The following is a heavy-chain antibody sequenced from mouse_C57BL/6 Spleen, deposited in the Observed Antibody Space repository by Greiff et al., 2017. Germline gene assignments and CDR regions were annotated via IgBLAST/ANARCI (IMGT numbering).Heavy chain of an antibody. Sequence: QVQLKQSGAELAKPGASVKLSCKASGYTFTSYWMHWVKQRPGQGLEWIGYINPSSGYTKYNQKFKDKATLTADKSSSTAYMQLSSLTYEDSAVYYCASTFITTVVFDYWGQGTTLTVSS. CDR3: ASTFITTVVFDY. V-gene: IGHV1-7*01. J-gene: IGHJ2*01. D-gene: IGHD1-1*01. CDR1: GYTFTSYW. CDR2: INPSSGYT.